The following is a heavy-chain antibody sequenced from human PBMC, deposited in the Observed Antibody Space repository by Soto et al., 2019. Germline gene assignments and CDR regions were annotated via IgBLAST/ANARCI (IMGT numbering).Heavy chain of an antibody. J-gene: IGHJ4*02. CDR3: ARDEGGAWYFDY. V-gene: IGHV3-48*03. Sequence: GGSLRLSCAASGFTFNNYEMNWVRQAPGKGLEWISYISTGSGPMSYADSVKGRFTIPRDNAKNTLYLQMNSLRAKDTAVYYCARDEGGAWYFDYWGQGTLVTVSS. CDR2: ISTGSGPM. CDR1: GFTFNNYE. D-gene: IGHD4-17*01.